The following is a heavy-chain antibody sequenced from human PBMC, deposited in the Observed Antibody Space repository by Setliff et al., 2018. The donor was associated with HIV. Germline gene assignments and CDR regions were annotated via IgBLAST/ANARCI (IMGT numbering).Heavy chain of an antibody. V-gene: IGHV1-69-2*01. CDR1: GYTFTDYY. CDR3: AKCSEMLGTPATSSGYYCGWSDP. D-gene: IGHD3-22*01. CDR2: VDPEDGET. J-gene: IGHJ5*02. Sequence: ASVKVSCKSSGYTFTDYYIHWVQQAPGKGLEWMGRVDPEDGETIYAQKFQGRVTMTTDTSTSTAYMDLRSLRSDDTAVYYCAKCSEMLGTPATSSGYYCGWSDPWGQGTLVTVSS.